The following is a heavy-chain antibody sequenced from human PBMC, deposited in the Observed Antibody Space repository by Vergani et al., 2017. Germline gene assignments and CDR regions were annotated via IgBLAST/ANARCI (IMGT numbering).Heavy chain of an antibody. D-gene: IGHD2-21*01. Sequence: EVQLVESGGGLVQPGGSLRLSCAASGFTFSDHYMDWVRQAPGKGLEWVGRTRNKANSYTTEYAASVKGICTISSDNAKNSLYLQMNSLRAEDTAVYYCARGLVPDYWGQGTLVTVSS. CDR2: TRNKANSYTT. J-gene: IGHJ4*02. CDR3: ARGLVPDY. CDR1: GFTFSDHY. V-gene: IGHV3-72*01.